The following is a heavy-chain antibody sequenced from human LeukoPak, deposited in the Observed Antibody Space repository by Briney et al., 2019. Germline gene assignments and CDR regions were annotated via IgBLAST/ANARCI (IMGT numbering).Heavy chain of an antibody. CDR3: AKDLAHDYDDYALDY. D-gene: IGHD4-17*01. J-gene: IGHJ4*02. CDR2: ISDDGGKK. Sequence: GKSLRLSCAASGFTFSSYGMHWVRQAPGKGLEWVALISDDGGKKYYADSVKGRFTISRDNSKNTLYLQMNRLRAEDTTLYYCAKDLAHDYDDYALDYWGQGTLVTVSP. V-gene: IGHV3-30*18. CDR1: GFTFSSYG.